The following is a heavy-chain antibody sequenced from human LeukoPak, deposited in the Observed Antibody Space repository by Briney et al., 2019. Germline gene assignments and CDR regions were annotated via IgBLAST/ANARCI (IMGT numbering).Heavy chain of an antibody. CDR2: IYYSGST. CDR1: GGSISSYY. D-gene: IGHD4-11*01. Sequence: SETLSLTCTVSGGSISSYYWSWIRQPPGKGLEWIGYIYYSGSTNYNPSLKSRVTISVDTSKNQFSLKLSSVTAADTAVYYCTKSRSGSSNWALQVFDNWGQGALVTVSS. J-gene: IGHJ4*02. V-gene: IGHV4-59*08. CDR3: TKSRSGSSNWALQVFDN.